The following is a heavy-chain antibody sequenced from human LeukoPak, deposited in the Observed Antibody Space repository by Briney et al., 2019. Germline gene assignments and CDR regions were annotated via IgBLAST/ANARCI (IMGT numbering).Heavy chain of an antibody. J-gene: IGHJ4*02. Sequence: GGSLRLSCAASGFTFSSYSMHWVRQAPGKGLVWVSRINSDGSSTSYADSVEGRFTISRDNAKNTLYLQMNSLRAEDTAVYYCASGEEWELLVLDYWGQGTLVTVSS. V-gene: IGHV3-74*01. D-gene: IGHD1-26*01. CDR2: INSDGSST. CDR1: GFTFSSYS. CDR3: ASGEEWELLVLDY.